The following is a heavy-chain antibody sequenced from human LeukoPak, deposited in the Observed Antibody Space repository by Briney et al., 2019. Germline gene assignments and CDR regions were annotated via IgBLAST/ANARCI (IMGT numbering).Heavy chain of an antibody. J-gene: IGHJ4*02. CDR3: AKDVAAADGDDY. CDR2: ISYDGSNK. Sequence: GGSLRLSCAASGFTFSSYGMHWVRQAPGKGLEWVAVISYDGSNKYYADSVKGRFTISRDNSKNTLYLQMNSLRAEDTAVYYCAKDVAAADGDDYWGQGTLVTVSS. D-gene: IGHD6-13*01. V-gene: IGHV3-30*18. CDR1: GFTFSSYG.